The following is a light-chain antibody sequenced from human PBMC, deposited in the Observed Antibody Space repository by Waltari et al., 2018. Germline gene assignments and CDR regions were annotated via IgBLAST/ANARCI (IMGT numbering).Light chain of an antibody. CDR3: QQYDSVPPT. CDR2: AAS. J-gene: IGKJ1*01. CDR1: RGITNY. V-gene: IGKV1-27*01. Sequence: DIQMTQSPSSLSASVGVRVTITCRASRGITNYLVWYQQKPGKVPNLLIFAASTLQSGVPSRFSASGAGSDFTLTISSLQPEDAATYYCQQYDSVPPTFGQGTKVDIK.